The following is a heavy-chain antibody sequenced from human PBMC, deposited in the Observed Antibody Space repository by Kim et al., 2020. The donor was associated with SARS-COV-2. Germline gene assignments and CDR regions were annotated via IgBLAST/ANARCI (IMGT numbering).Heavy chain of an antibody. Sequence: GGSLRLSCAASGFTFDDYAMHWVRQAPGKGLEWVSGISWNSGTIGYADSVKGRFTISRDNAKNSLYLQMNSLRAEDTALYYCAKDMLGLYYYYGMHVWG. CDR2: ISWNSGTI. D-gene: IGHD6-6*01. CDR3: AKDMLGLYYYYGMHV. CDR1: GFTFDDYA. V-gene: IGHV3-9*01. J-gene: IGHJ6*02.